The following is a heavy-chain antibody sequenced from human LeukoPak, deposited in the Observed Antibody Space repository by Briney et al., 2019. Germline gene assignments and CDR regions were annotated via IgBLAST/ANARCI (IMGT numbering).Heavy chain of an antibody. CDR1: GFTFSSYW. J-gene: IGHJ6*03. Sequence: GGSLRLSCAASGFTFSSYWMSWVRQAPGKGLEWVANIKQDGSEKYYVDSVKGRFTISRDNAKNSLYLQMNSLRAEDTAVDYCAKGGGFDWLNYYYMDVWGKGTTVIISS. V-gene: IGHV3-7*03. CDR2: IKQDGSEK. D-gene: IGHD3-9*01. CDR3: AKGGGFDWLNYYYMDV.